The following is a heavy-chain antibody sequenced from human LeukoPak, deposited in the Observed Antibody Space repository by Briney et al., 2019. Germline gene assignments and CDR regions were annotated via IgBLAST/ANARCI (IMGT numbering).Heavy chain of an antibody. D-gene: IGHD6-6*01. J-gene: IGHJ5*02. CDR2: INQSGST. V-gene: IGHV4-34*01. Sequence: PSETLSLTCAVYGGSFSGYYWSWIRQPPGKGLEGIGQINQSGSTNYNPSLTSRVTISVDTSKNQFSLKLSSVTAADTAVYYCARLGIAARPGFIAAATWGQGTLVTVSS. CDR1: GGSFSGYY. CDR3: ARLGIAARPGFIAAAT.